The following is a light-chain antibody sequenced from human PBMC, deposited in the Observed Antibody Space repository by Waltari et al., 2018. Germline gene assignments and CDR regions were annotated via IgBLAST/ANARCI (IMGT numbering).Light chain of an antibody. CDR1: SSDVGGYNY. CDR3: SSYTSSSVV. Sequence: QSALTQPASVSGSPGQSITISCTGTSSDVGGYNYVSWYQPHPGKAPKLMISEVSNRSSGVSNRFSGAKSGNTASLTISGLQAEDEADYYCSSYTSSSVVFGGGTKLTVL. J-gene: IGLJ2*01. CDR2: EVS. V-gene: IGLV2-14*01.